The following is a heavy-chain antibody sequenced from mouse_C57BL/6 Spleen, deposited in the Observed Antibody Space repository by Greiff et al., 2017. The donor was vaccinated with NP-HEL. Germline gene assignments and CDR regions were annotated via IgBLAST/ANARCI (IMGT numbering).Heavy chain of an antibody. V-gene: IGHV1-82*01. Sequence: QVQLQQSGPELVKPGASVKISCKASGYAFSSSWMNWVKQRPGKGLEWIGRIYPGDGDTNYNGKFKGKATLTADKSSSTAYMQLSSLTSEDSAVYFCANYALYYFDYWGQGTTLTVSS. CDR3: ANYALYYFDY. J-gene: IGHJ2*01. D-gene: IGHD1-1*01. CDR2: IYPGDGDT. CDR1: GYAFSSSW.